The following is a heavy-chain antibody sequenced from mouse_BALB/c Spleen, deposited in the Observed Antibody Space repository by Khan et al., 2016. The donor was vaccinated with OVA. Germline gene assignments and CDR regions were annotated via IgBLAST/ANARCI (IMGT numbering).Heavy chain of an antibody. D-gene: IGHD1-1*01. CDR2: IYPETDNT. CDR1: GYIFTSYW. Sequence: QVQLQQPGAELVRPGASVKLSCKTSGYIFTSYWIHWVKQRSGQGLEWIARIYPETDNTYYNEKLKDKATLTADKSSSTAYMQLSSLKSEDSAVYCCARGEALYYFDYWGQGTTLTVSS. CDR3: ARGEALYYFDY. V-gene: IGHV1S132*01. J-gene: IGHJ2*01.